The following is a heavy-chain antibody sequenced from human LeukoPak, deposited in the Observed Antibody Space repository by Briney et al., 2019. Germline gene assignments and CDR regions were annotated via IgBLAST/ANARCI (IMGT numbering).Heavy chain of an antibody. CDR1: GGSISSYY. J-gene: IGHJ4*02. D-gene: IGHD3-22*01. V-gene: IGHV4-59*08. Sequence: SETLSLTCTVSGGSISSYYWSWIRQPPGKGLEWIGYIYYSGSTNYNPSLKSRVTISVDTSKNQFSLKLSSVTAAGTAVYYCASPSSGYFPWSLDYWGQGTLVTVSS. CDR2: IYYSGST. CDR3: ASPSSGYFPWSLDY.